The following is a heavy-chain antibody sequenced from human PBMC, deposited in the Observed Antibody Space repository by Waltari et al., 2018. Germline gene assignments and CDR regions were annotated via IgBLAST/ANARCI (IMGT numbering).Heavy chain of an antibody. V-gene: IGHV1-46*01. CDR3: ARGAWQSVRSSWLDP. J-gene: IGHJ5*02. CDR2: FNPSGGGT. Sequence: QVQLVQSGAEVKQPGASLKVSCKASGYTFTSYYIHWVRQAPGQGLEWMGIFNPSGGGTTYAQKCQGRFTMTRDTSTGTVYMELRSLRSEDTALYYCARGAWQSVRSSWLDPWGQGTLVTVSS. CDR1: GYTFTSYY. D-gene: IGHD3-10*01.